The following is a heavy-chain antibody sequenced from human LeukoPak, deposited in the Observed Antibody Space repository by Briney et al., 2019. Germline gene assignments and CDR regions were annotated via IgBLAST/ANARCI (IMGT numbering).Heavy chain of an antibody. J-gene: IGHJ5*02. CDR2: ISAYDGNT. D-gene: IGHD6-13*01. V-gene: IGHV1-18*01. CDR3: ARDSPYSSSPGWFDP. CDR1: GYTFTSYG. Sequence: ASVKVSCKASGYTFTSYGISWVRQAPGQGLEWMGWISAYDGNTNSAQKLQGRVTMTTDTSTSTAYMELRSLRSDDTAVYYCARDSPYSSSPGWFDPWGQGTLVTVSS.